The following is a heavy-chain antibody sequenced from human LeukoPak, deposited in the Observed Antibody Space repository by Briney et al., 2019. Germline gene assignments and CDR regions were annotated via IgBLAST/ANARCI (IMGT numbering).Heavy chain of an antibody. CDR2: INPSGGST. D-gene: IGHD2-15*01. V-gene: IGHV1-46*01. J-gene: IGHJ4*02. CDR1: GYTFTSYY. CDR3: ARGGPIVVVVAAHTEFDY. Sequence: GASVNVSCKASGYTFTSYYMHWVRQAPGQGLEWMGIINPSGGSTSYAQKFQGRVTMTRDTSTSTVYMELSSLRSEDTAVYYCARGGPIVVVVAAHTEFDYWGQGTLVTVSS.